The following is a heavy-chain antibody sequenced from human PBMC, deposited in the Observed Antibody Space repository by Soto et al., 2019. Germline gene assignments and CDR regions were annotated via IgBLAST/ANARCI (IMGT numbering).Heavy chain of an antibody. V-gene: IGHV3-7*01. CDR2: IKPDGSAT. CDR1: GFTFGSYW. Sequence: EVQLVESGGGLVQPGRPLRLSCAVSGFTFGSYWMNWVRLIPGKGLEWVAYIKPDGSATYYVDSVKGRFTISRDNAKNSLYLQMNSLRVEDTSVYYCARAGYCGPGCYYYFDYWGQGTLVTVSS. CDR3: ARAGYCGPGCYYYFDY. J-gene: IGHJ4*02. D-gene: IGHD2-21*02.